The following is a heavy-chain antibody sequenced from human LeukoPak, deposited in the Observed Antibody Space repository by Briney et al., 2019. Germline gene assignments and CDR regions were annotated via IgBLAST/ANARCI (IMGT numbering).Heavy chain of an antibody. V-gene: IGHV1-69*13. J-gene: IGHJ4*02. D-gene: IGHD2-15*01. Sequence: ASVKVSCKASGGTFSSYAISWVRQAPGQGLEWMGGIIPIFGTANYAQKFQGRVTITADESTSTAYMELSSLRSEDTAVYYCARGQDLEPYCSGGSCYSPFDYWGQGTLVPVSS. CDR1: GGTFSSYA. CDR2: IIPIFGTA. CDR3: ARGQDLEPYCSGGSCYSPFDY.